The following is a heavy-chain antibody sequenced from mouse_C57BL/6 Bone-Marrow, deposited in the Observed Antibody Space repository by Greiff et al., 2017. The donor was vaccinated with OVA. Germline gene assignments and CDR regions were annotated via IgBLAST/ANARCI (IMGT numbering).Heavy chain of an antibody. CDR2: ISSGGDYI. D-gene: IGHD2-4*01. V-gene: IGHV5-9-1*02. CDR3: TRGYYDYPWYFDV. J-gene: IGHJ1*03. CDR1: GFTFSSYA. Sequence: EVQVVESGEGLVKPGGSLKLSCAASGFTFSSYAMSWVRQTPEKRLEWVAYISSGGDYIYYADTVKGRFTISRDNARNTLYLQMSSLKSEDTAMYYCTRGYYDYPWYFDVWGTGTTVTVSS.